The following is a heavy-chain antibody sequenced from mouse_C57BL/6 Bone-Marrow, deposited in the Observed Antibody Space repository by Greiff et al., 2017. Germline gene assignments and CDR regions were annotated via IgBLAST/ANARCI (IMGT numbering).Heavy chain of an antibody. Sequence: QVQLQQSGPGILQPSQTLSLTCSFSGFSLSTFGMGVGWIRQPSGKGLEWLAHIWWGDDKYYNPALKRRLTISKNTYKNHVFLKIANVDTADTATYYCARMNRAWFAYWGQGTLVTVSA. J-gene: IGHJ3*01. CDR3: ARMNRAWFAY. CDR1: GFSLSTFGMG. V-gene: IGHV8-8*01. CDR2: IWWGDDK.